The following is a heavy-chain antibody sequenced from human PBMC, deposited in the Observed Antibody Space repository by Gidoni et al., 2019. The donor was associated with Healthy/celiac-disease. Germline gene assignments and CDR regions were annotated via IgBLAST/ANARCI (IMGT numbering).Heavy chain of an antibody. CDR1: GFTFSSYE. CDR2: ISSSGSTI. CDR3: ARCGIKQWLGYYYYGMDV. Sequence: EVQLVESGGGLVQPGGSLRLSCAASGFTFSSYEMNWVRQAPGKGLEWVSYISSSGSTIYYADSVKGRLTISRDNAKNSLYLQMNSLRAEDTAVYYCARCGIKQWLGYYYYGMDVWGQGTTVTVSS. J-gene: IGHJ6*02. D-gene: IGHD6-19*01. V-gene: IGHV3-48*03.